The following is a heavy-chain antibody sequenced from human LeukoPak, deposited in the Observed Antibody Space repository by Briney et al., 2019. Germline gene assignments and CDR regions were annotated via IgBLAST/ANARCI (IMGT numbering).Heavy chain of an antibody. CDR1: GGSISSYY. D-gene: IGHD1-7*01. V-gene: IGHV4-59*01. CDR2: IYYSGST. Sequence: SETLSLTCTVSGGSISSYYWNWIRQPPGKGLEWIGYIYYSGSTNYNPSLKSRVTISVDTSKSQFSLKLTSVTAADTAVYYCARDNWNYGSSMDVWGQGTTVTVSS. J-gene: IGHJ6*02. CDR3: ARDNWNYGSSMDV.